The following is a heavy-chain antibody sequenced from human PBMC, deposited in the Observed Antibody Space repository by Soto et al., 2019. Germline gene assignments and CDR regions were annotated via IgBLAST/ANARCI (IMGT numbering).Heavy chain of an antibody. V-gene: IGHV3-30*18. CDR1: GFTLSCCG. CDR3: AKEQSSGFYRVVDY. Sequence: QVQVVESGGGVVQPGRSLRLSCAASGFTLSCCGMHWVRQAPGKALEWVGVITYDGSEIHYGDSVKGRFTISRDSSENTVYLQMNSLRVEDSAVYYCAKEQSSGFYRVVDYWGQGTLVTVSP. D-gene: IGHD6-19*01. J-gene: IGHJ4*02. CDR2: ITYDGSEI.